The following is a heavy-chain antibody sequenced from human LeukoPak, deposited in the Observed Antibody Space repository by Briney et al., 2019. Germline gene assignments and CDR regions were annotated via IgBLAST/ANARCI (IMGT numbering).Heavy chain of an antibody. V-gene: IGHV3-23*01. J-gene: IGHJ5*02. D-gene: IGHD2-15*01. CDR1: GFTFSSYA. CDR2: IICSCGFT. CDR3: ARGYCSGGSCYSVFWFDP. Sequence: PGGSLRLSCAASGFTFSSYAMSWVRQAPGKGLEWVSNIICSCGFTYYADSVKRRFTISRHNSKNTLYLQMNSLRAEDRAVYYCARGYCSGGSCYSVFWFDPWGQGTLVTVSS.